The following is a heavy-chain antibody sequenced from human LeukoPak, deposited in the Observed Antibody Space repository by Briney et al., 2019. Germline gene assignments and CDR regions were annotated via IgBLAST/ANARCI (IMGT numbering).Heavy chain of an antibody. CDR1: GGTFSSYA. CDR3: KIGDTDYYFDY. D-gene: IGHD5-18*01. V-gene: IGHV1-69*01. CDR2: IIPTFGTA. Sequence: SVKVSCKASGGTFSSYAISWVRQAPGQGLEWMGGIIPTFGTANYAQKFQGRVTITADESTSTAYMELSSLRSEDTAVYYCKIGDTDYYFDYWGQGTLVTVSS. J-gene: IGHJ4*02.